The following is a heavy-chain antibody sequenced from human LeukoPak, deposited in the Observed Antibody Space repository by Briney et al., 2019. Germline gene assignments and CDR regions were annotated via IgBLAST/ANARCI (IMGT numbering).Heavy chain of an antibody. CDR3: AKLGGQEVYNYYVAV. J-gene: IGHJ6*03. Sequence: PGGSLRLSCAASGFTFNSYAMSWVRQAPGKGLEWVSGVIDSGDVTYYANSVKGRFTISRDNSKNTLYLQVNSLRAEDTALYYCAKLGGQEVYNYYVAVWGKGTTVAVSS. D-gene: IGHD3-16*01. CDR1: GFTFNSYA. V-gene: IGHV3-23*01. CDR2: VIDSGDVT.